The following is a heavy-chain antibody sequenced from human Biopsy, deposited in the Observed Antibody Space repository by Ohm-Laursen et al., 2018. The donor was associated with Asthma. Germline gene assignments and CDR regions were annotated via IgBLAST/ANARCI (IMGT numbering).Heavy chain of an antibody. V-gene: IGHV3-30*18. CDR3: AKRRGYSGHDNDY. CDR2: ISYDGNHK. CDR1: GFMFRSFG. D-gene: IGHD5-12*01. Sequence: SLRLSCAASGFMFRSFGMRWVRQAPGKGLEWVAVISYDGNHKFYEDSVKGRFTISRDNSKNTLYLQMNSLRTEDTAVYYCAKRRGYSGHDNDYWGQGTLVIVPS. J-gene: IGHJ4*02.